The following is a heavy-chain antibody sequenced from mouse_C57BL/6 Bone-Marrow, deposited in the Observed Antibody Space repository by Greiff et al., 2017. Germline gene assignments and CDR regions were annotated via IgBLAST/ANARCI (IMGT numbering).Heavy chain of an antibody. Sequence: LVESGAELARPGASVKLSCKASGYTFTSYGISWVKQRTGQGLEWIGEIYPRSGNTYYNEKFKGKATLTADKSSSTAYMELRSLTSEDSSVYFGARKLGRGFDYWGQGTTLTVSS. CDR1: GYTFTSYG. V-gene: IGHV1-81*01. J-gene: IGHJ2*01. CDR3: ARKLGRGFDY. D-gene: IGHD4-1*01. CDR2: IYPRSGNT.